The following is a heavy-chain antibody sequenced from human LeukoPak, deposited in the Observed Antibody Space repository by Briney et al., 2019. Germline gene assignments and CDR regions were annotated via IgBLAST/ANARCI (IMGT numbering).Heavy chain of an antibody. V-gene: IGHV3-23*01. Sequence: PGGSLRLSCAASGFTFSSYAMSWVRQAPGKGLEWVSAISGSGGSTYYADSVKGRFTISRDNSKNTLYLQMNSLRAEDTAVYYCATVLVPAATRHPYYYYYGMDVWGQGTTVTVSS. CDR2: ISGSGGST. CDR1: GFTFSSYA. CDR3: ATVLVPAATRHPYYYYYGMDV. D-gene: IGHD2-2*01. J-gene: IGHJ6*02.